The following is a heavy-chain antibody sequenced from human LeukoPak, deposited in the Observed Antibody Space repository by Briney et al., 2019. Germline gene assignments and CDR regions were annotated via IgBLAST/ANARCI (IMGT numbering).Heavy chain of an antibody. V-gene: IGHV4-59*01. J-gene: IGHJ4*02. Sequence: SETLSLTCTVSGGSISSYYWSWIRQPPGKGLEWIGYIYYSGSTNYNPSLKSRVTISVDTSKNQFSLKLSSVTAADTAVYYCARRGGFGKLAFNYWGQGTLVTVSS. CDR3: ARRGGFGKLAFNY. D-gene: IGHD3-16*01. CDR1: GGSISSYY. CDR2: IYYSGST.